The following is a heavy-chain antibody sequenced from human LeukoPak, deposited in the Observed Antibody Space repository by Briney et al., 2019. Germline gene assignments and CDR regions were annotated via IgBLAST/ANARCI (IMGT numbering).Heavy chain of an antibody. Sequence: PSQTLSLTCTVSGGSISSGDYYWSWIRQPPGKGLEWIGYIYYSGSTYYHPSLKSRVTISVDTSKNQFSLKLSSVTAADTAVYYCARVAVDFWSGYYTDNYYYYYYMDVWGKGTTVTVSS. J-gene: IGHJ6*03. CDR3: ARVAVDFWSGYYTDNYYYYYYMDV. D-gene: IGHD3-3*01. CDR1: GGSISSGDYY. V-gene: IGHV4-30-4*08. CDR2: IYYSGST.